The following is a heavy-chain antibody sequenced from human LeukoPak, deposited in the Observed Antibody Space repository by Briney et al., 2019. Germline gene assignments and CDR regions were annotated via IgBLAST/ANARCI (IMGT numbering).Heavy chain of an antibody. D-gene: IGHD6-13*01. Sequence: GASVKVSCKASGYTFTGHYIHWVRQAPGQGLEWMGWINPKNAGTNYAQKVQGRVTMTRDTSTCTAYMDLSRLRSDDSAVYYCARTLYIAAAPGGFDYWGQGTLVAVSS. J-gene: IGHJ4*02. V-gene: IGHV1-2*02. CDR2: INPKNAGT. CDR3: ARTLYIAAAPGGFDY. CDR1: GYTFTGHY.